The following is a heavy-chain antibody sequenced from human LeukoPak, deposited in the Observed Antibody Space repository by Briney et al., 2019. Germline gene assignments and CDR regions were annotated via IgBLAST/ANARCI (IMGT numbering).Heavy chain of an antibody. V-gene: IGHV3-30*03. CDR2: ISYDGSNK. CDR3: ARGNYYGSGFLRGMDV. CDR1: GFTFSSYG. J-gene: IGHJ6*02. Sequence: GGSLRLSCAASGFTFSSYGMHWVRQAPGKGLEWVAVISYDGSNKYYADSVKGRFTISRDNSKNTLYLQMNSLRAEDTAVYYCARGNYYGSGFLRGMDVWGQGTTVTVSS. D-gene: IGHD3-10*01.